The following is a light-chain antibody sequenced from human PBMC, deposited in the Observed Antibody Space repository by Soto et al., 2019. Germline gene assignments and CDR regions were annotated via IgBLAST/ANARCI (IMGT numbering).Light chain of an antibody. J-gene: IGKJ1*01. CDR1: QSISSW. CDR3: QQYNSYSWT. V-gene: IGKV1-5*03. CDR2: KAS. Sequence: DTQMTQSPSTLSASVGDRVTITCRASQSISSWLAWYQQNPGKAPKLLIYKASSLESGVPSRFIGSGSGTEFTLTISSLQPYDFATYYCQQYNSYSWTFGQGTKVEIK.